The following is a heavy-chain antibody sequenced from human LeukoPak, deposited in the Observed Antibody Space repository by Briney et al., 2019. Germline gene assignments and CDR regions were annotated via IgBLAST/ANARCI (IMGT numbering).Heavy chain of an antibody. Sequence: GGSLRPSCAASGFTFSSYSMNWVRQAPGKGLEWVSSISSSSSYIYYADSVKGRFTISRDNAKNSLYLQMNSLRAEDTAVYYCARDPVDGDYVAPDYWGQGTLVTVSS. J-gene: IGHJ4*02. D-gene: IGHD4-17*01. CDR3: ARDPVDGDYVAPDY. V-gene: IGHV3-21*01. CDR2: ISSSSSYI. CDR1: GFTFSSYS.